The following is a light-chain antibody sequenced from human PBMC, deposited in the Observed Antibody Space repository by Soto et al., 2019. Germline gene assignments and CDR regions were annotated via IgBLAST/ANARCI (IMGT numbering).Light chain of an antibody. V-gene: IGLV1-40*01. CDR2: DNS. Sequence: QSVLTQPPSVSGAPGQRVTISCTGSSSNIVVGYVVHWYQQLPGTAPKLLIYDNSNRPSGVPDRFSGSKSGTSASLAITGLQAEDEADYYCQSYDRSLSGSRVFGTGTKVTVL. CDR1: SSNIVVGYV. CDR3: QSYDRSLSGSRV. J-gene: IGLJ1*01.